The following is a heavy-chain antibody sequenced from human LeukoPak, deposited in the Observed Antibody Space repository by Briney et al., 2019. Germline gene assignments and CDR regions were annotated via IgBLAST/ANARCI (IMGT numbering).Heavy chain of an antibody. J-gene: IGHJ4*02. V-gene: IGHV3-48*01. Sequence: GGSLRLSCAASGFTFSSYGMHWVRQAPGKGLEWVSYISSSSSTIYYADSVKGRFTISRDNAKNSLYLQMNSLRAEDTAVYYCARQLWFGDFDYWGQGTLVTVSS. CDR2: ISSSSSTI. CDR1: GFTFSSYG. CDR3: ARQLWFGDFDY. D-gene: IGHD5-18*01.